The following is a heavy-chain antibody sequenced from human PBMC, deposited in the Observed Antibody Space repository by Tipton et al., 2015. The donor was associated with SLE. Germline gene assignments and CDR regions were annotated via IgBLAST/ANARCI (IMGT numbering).Heavy chain of an antibody. CDR1: GGSISSGSYY. CDR3: ARDLEWLFGWFDP. V-gene: IGHV4-61*09. CDR2: IYTSGST. J-gene: IGHJ5*02. D-gene: IGHD3-3*01. Sequence: TLSLTCTVSGGSISSGSYYWSWIRQPAGKGLEWIGHIYTSGSTNYNPSLKSRVTISVDTSKNQFSLKLSSVTAADTAVYYCARDLEWLFGWFDPWGQGTLVTVSS.